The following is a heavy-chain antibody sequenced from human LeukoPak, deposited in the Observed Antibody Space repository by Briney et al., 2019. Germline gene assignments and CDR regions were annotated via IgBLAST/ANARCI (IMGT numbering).Heavy chain of an antibody. Sequence: SVKVDCKASGGTFSSYTISWVRQAPGQGLEWMGGIIPIVGTANYAQKFQGRVTITADESTSTAYMELSSLRSEDTAMYYCARDRSPYYYDRSGYYSFDYWGQGTLVTVSS. CDR2: IIPIVGTA. CDR1: GGTFSSYT. D-gene: IGHD3-22*01. CDR3: ARDRSPYYYDRSGYYSFDY. J-gene: IGHJ4*02. V-gene: IGHV1-69*13.